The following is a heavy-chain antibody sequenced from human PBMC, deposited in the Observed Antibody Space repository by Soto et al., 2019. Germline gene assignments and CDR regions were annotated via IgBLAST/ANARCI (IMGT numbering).Heavy chain of an antibody. CDR1: GFSFSGYW. CDR2: VNTDESSR. D-gene: IGHD2-2*01. V-gene: IGHV3-74*01. Sequence: EVQLVESGGDLVQPGGSLSFSCAASGFSFSGYWMHWVRQAPGKGLVWVSRVNTDESSRSYADAVKGRFTISRDNAKNILYLQMTSLRVEDTAVYYCVLFNSTSGYDYWGQGTLVTVSS. CDR3: VLFNSTSGYDY. J-gene: IGHJ4*02.